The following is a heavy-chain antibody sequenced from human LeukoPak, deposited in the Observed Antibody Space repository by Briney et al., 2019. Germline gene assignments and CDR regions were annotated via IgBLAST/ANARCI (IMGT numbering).Heavy chain of an antibody. V-gene: IGHV3-7*01. D-gene: IGHD4-17*01. CDR3: ARDTGHRYYGDYSHLDY. Sequence: GGSLRLSCAASGFTFSSYSMNWVRQAPGKGLEWVANIKQDGSEKYYVDSVKGRFTISRDNAKNSLYLQMNSLRAEDTAVYYCARDTGHRYYGDYSHLDYWGQGTLVTVSS. CDR1: GFTFSSYS. CDR2: IKQDGSEK. J-gene: IGHJ4*02.